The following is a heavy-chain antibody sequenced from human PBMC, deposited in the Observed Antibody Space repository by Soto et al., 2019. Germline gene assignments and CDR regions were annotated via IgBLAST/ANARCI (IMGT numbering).Heavy chain of an antibody. D-gene: IGHD3-16*01. CDR1: GFTFSSYS. J-gene: IGHJ3*02. V-gene: IGHV3-21*01. CDR3: ARGWGSASHYGAFCI. CDR2: ISSSSSYI. Sequence: EVQLVESGGGLVKPVGSLRLSCAASGFTFSSYSMNWVRQVPGKGLEWVSSISSSSSYIYYADSVKGRFTISRDNPKKPQYRQINSLRAEYPAVYYCARGWGSASHYGAFCICAQGTMVTVSS.